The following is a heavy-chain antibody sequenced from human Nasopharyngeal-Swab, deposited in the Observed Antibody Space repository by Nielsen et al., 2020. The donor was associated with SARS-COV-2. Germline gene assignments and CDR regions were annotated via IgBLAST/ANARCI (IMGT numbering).Heavy chain of an antibody. Sequence: RQAPGKGLEWIGYIYYSGSTYYNPSLKSRVTISVDTSKNQFSLKLSSVTAADTAVYYCATDSSGYHDAFDIWGQGTMVTVSS. CDR2: IYYSGST. J-gene: IGHJ3*02. V-gene: IGHV4-30-4*01. CDR3: ATDSSGYHDAFDI. D-gene: IGHD3-22*01.